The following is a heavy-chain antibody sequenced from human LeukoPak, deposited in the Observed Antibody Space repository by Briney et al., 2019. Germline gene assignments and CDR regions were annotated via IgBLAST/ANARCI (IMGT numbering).Heavy chain of an antibody. CDR1: GFTFTTYG. CDR3: AKDMTTVTTNC. V-gene: IGHV3-23*01. CDR2: ISGSGSNT. J-gene: IGHJ4*02. D-gene: IGHD4-11*01. Sequence: GGSLRLSCAASGFTFTTYGMIWVRQAPGKGLEWVLGISGSGSNTYYADSAKGRFTSSRDYSKRTVYLQMNSLRAEDTAVYYCAKDMTTVTTNCWGQGTLVTVSS.